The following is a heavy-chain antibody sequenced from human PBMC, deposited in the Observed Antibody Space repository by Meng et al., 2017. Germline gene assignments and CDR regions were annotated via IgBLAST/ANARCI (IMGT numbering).Heavy chain of an antibody. Sequence: GESLKISCKGSGYSFTSYWIGWVRQMPGKGLEWMGIIYPGDSDTRYSPSFQGQVTISADKSISTAYLQWSSRKASDTAMYYCARSEGAVAASDPFDYWGQGTLVTVSS. D-gene: IGHD6-19*01. CDR1: GYSFTSYW. CDR2: IYPGDSDT. V-gene: IGHV5-51*01. J-gene: IGHJ4*02. CDR3: ARSEGAVAASDPFDY.